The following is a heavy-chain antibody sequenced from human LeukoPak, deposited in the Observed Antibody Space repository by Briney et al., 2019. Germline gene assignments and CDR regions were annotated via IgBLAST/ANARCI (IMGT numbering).Heavy chain of an antibody. Sequence: KPSETLSLTCTVSVGSISSSSYYWGWIRQPPGKGLEWIGSIYYSVSTYYHPSLQSRVTVSVDTSKNQFSLRLSSVTAADTAVYYCARDRGTTFDYWGQGTLVTVSS. D-gene: IGHD1-14*01. J-gene: IGHJ4*02. CDR1: VGSISSSSYY. CDR2: IYYSVST. V-gene: IGHV4-39*07. CDR3: ARDRGTTFDY.